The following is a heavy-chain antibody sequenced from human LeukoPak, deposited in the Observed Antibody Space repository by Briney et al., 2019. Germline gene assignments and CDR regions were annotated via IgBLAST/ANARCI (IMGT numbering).Heavy chain of an antibody. CDR3: ASGGPNRSYYDSQGRSYYYMDV. CDR2: IIPIFGTA. V-gene: IGHV1-69*13. CDR1: GYTFTGYY. D-gene: IGHD3-22*01. Sequence: VASVKVSCKASGYTFTGYYMHWVRQAPGQGLEWMGGIIPIFGTANYAQKFQGRVTITADESTSTAYMELSSLRSEDTAVYYCASGGPNRSYYDSQGRSYYYMDVWGKGTTVTVSS. J-gene: IGHJ6*03.